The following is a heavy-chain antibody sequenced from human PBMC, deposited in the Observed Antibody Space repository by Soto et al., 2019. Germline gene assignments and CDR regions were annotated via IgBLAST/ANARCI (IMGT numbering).Heavy chain of an antibody. V-gene: IGHV3-23*01. D-gene: IGHD4-17*01. Sequence: EVQLLQSGGGLVQPGGSLRLSCAASGIIFTTYAMSWVRQAPGKGLEWVSAISGSGESTYYADPVKGRFTISRDNSKNMVYLQMNSLRAEDTAVYYCAKEDDYGDYANDAFDMWGQGTMVTVSS. CDR2: ISGSGEST. CDR1: GIIFTTYA. CDR3: AKEDDYGDYANDAFDM. J-gene: IGHJ3*02.